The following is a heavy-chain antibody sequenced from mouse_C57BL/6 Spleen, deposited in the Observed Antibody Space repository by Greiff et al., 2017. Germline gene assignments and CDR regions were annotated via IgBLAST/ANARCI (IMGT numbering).Heavy chain of an antibody. J-gene: IGHJ2*01. CDR1: GYSITSGYY. CDR3: AKSGYSNYFDY. Sequence: EVKLVESRPGLVKPSQSLSLTCSVTGYSITSGYYWNWIRQFPGNKLEWMGYISYDGSNNYNPSLKNRISITRDTSKNQFFLKLNSVTTEDTATYYCAKSGYSNYFDYWGQGTTLTVSS. D-gene: IGHD2-5*01. CDR2: ISYDGSN. V-gene: IGHV3-6*01.